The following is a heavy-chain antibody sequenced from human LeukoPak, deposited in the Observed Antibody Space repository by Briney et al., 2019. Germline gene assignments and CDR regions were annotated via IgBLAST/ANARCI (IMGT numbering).Heavy chain of an antibody. D-gene: IGHD3-22*01. CDR1: GFTVSTTY. CDR3: ARDLSSGFYYFDY. CDR2: LYTGGTT. Sequence: GGSLRLSCVASGFTVSTTYMNWVRQAPGKGLEWVSVLYTGGTTYYADSVKGRFTTSRDNSKNTLYLQMNSLRAEDTAMYYCARDLSSGFYYFDYWGQGILVTVSS. J-gene: IGHJ4*02. V-gene: IGHV3-53*01.